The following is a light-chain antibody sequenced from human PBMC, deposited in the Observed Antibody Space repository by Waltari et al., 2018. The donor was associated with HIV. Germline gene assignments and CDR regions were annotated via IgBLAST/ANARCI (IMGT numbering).Light chain of an antibody. CDR2: GSS. CDR1: QRVTTN. Sequence: EIVLTQSPDTMSVYPGERATLSCRASQRVTTNLAWYQQKPGQAPRLLFYGSSTRATGLPDRFSGSGSGTEFTLTISSLQSEDSAVYYCQQYNHWPWTFGQGTTVEIK. CDR3: QQYNHWPWT. V-gene: IGKV3-15*01. J-gene: IGKJ1*01.